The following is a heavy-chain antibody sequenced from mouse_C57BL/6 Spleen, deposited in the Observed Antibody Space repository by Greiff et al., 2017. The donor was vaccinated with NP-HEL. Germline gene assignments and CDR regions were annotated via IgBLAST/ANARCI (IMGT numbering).Heavy chain of an antibody. CDR1: GFTFTDYN. D-gene: IGHD1-1*01. J-gene: IGHJ4*01. CDR2: IRNKANGYTT. Sequence: EVMLVESGGGLVQPGGSLSLSCAASGFTFTDYNMSWVRQPPGKALEWLGFIRNKANGYTTEYSASVKGRFTISRDNSQSILYLQMNALRAEDSATYYCARYYGFFYAMDYWGQGTSVTVSS. CDR3: ARYYGFFYAMDY. V-gene: IGHV7-3*01.